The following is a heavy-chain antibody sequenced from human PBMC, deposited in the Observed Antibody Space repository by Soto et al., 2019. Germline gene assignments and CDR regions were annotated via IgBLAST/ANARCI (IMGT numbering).Heavy chain of an antibody. CDR3: AREGSYKSYYYYGVGV. J-gene: IGHJ6*02. D-gene: IGHD2-15*01. CDR1: GGSISTYY. Sequence: QVQLQESGPGLVKPSETLSLTCTVSGGSISTYYWSWIRQPPGKGLEWIEYIYYSGSTNYNPSLQSPHTISGDTSKNQFSLQLSSVTAADAAVYYCAREGSYKSYYYYGVGVWGQGTTVTVSS. CDR2: IYYSGST. V-gene: IGHV4-59*01.